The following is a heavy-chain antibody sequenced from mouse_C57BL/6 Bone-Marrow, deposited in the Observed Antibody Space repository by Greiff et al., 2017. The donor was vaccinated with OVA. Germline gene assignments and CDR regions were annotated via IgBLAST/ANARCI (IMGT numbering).Heavy chain of an antibody. Sequence: VQLQQSGPELVKPGASVKISCKASGYTFTDYYMNWVKQSHGKSLEWIGDINPNNGGTSYNQKFKGKATLTVDKSSSTAYLELRSLTSEGSAVYYCARWYYGDDVGAMDYWGQGTSVTVSS. V-gene: IGHV1-26*01. CDR1: GYTFTDYY. J-gene: IGHJ4*01. CDR2: INPNNGGT. CDR3: ARWYYGDDVGAMDY. D-gene: IGHD2-2*01.